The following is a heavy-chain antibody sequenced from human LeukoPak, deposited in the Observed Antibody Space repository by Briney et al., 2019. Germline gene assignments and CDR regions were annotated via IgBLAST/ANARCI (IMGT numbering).Heavy chain of an antibody. CDR2: IYYSGST. Sequence: SETLSLTCTVSGGSFSSGSYSWSWIRQPPGKGLEWLAYIYYSGSTNYNPSLKSRVTISVDTSKNQFSLKVSSVTAADTAVYYCARVGAVAVPFDYWGQGTLVTVSS. D-gene: IGHD6-19*01. V-gene: IGHV4-61*01. CDR1: GGSFSSGSYS. J-gene: IGHJ4*02. CDR3: ARVGAVAVPFDY.